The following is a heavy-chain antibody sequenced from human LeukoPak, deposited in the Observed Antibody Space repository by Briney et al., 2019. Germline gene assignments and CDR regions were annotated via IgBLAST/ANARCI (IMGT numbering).Heavy chain of an antibody. CDR3: ARDPGIVVGSSFDY. CDR2: ISSTSDII. Sequence: GGSLRLSCAASGFTFSSYGMNWVRQAPGKGLEWISYISSTSDIIYYADSVKGRFTVSRDSAKNSLYLQMNSLRVEDTAMFYCARDPGIVVGSSFDYWGQGTLVIVSS. CDR1: GFTFSSYG. V-gene: IGHV3-48*01. J-gene: IGHJ4*02. D-gene: IGHD2-2*01.